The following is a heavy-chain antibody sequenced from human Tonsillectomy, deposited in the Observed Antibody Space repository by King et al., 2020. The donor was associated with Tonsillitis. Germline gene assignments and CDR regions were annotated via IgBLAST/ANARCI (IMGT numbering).Heavy chain of an antibody. V-gene: IGHV3-7*03. D-gene: IGHD2-2*03. J-gene: IGHJ4*02. Sequence: VQLVESGGGLVQPGGSLRLACAASGFTFSSYCMSWVRQAPGKGLEWVADIKQDGSEKYSVDSVKGRFTISRDNAKNSLYLQLNSLRAEDTAVYYCARHGSPLAYFDYWGQGTLVTVSS. CDR1: GFTFSSYC. CDR3: ARHGSPLAYFDY. CDR2: IKQDGSEK.